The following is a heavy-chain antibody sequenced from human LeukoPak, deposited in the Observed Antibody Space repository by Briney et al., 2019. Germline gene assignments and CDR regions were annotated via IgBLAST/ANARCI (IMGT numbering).Heavy chain of an antibody. V-gene: IGHV3-30*02. Sequence: GGSLRLSCAASGFTFISYAMHWVRQAPGKGLEWVAFIHYDGRNGLYADSVKGRITISRDNSKNTLFLQMNSLRVEDTAVYYCAKALFRVALPHYYYMDVWGEGTTVAVSS. J-gene: IGHJ6*03. D-gene: IGHD2-15*01. CDR3: AKALFRVALPHYYYMDV. CDR1: GFTFISYA. CDR2: IHYDGRNG.